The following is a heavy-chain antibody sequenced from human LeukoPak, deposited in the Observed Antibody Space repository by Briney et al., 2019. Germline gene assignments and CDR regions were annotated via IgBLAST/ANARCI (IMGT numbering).Heavy chain of an antibody. Sequence: GGSLRLSCAASGFTFSSYWMSWVRQAPGKGLEWVANIKQDGSEKYYVDSVKGRFTIPRDNAKNSLYLQMNSLRAEDTAVYYCARDWKVTTSRDAFDIWGQGTMVTVSS. V-gene: IGHV3-7*01. CDR3: ARDWKVTTSRDAFDI. CDR1: GFTFSSYW. CDR2: IKQDGSEK. J-gene: IGHJ3*02. D-gene: IGHD4-17*01.